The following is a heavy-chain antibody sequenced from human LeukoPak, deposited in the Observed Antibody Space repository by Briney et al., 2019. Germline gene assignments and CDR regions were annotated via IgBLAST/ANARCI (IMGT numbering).Heavy chain of an antibody. V-gene: IGHV4-34*01. Sequence: SETLSLTCTVSGGSISSYYWSWIRQPPGKGLEWIEEVNHSGSTNYNPSLKSRVTISVDTSKNQFSLKLSSVTAADTAVYYCARFGGFGELPKPFDYWGQGTLVTVSS. CDR1: GGSISSYY. D-gene: IGHD3-10*01. CDR2: VNHSGST. J-gene: IGHJ4*02. CDR3: ARFGGFGELPKPFDY.